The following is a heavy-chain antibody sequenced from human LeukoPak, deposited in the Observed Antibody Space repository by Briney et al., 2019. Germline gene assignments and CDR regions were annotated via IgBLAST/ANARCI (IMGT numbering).Heavy chain of an antibody. J-gene: IGHJ3*01. CDR1: GFTFSSHA. Sequence: GGSLRLSCAASGFTFSSHAMSWVRQAPGKGLEWVSAISDSGKDTSYAGSVKGRFTISRDNSKSALYLQMNSLRADDTALYYCVRDPLGIGPAFDVWGQGTTVTVSS. CDR2: ISDSGKDT. D-gene: IGHD7-27*01. V-gene: IGHV3-23*01. CDR3: VRDPLGIGPAFDV.